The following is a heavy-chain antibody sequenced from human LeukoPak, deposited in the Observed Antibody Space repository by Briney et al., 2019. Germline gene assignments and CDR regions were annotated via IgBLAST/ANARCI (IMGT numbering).Heavy chain of an antibody. V-gene: IGHV4-34*01. J-gene: IGHJ4*02. CDR3: ARDGMGFDY. CDR2: INHSGST. CDR1: GGSFSGYY. Sequence: SETLSLTCAVYGGSFSGYYWSWIRQPPGRGLEWIGEINHSGSTNYNPSLKSRVTISVDTSKNQLSLKLSSVTAADTAVYYCARDGMGFDYWGQGTLVTVSS. D-gene: IGHD3-16*01.